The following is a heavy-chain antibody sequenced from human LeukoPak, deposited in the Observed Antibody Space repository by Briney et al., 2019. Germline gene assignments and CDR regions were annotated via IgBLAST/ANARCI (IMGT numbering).Heavy chain of an antibody. CDR3: ARSSGSRYYIDY. Sequence: SETLSLTCAVSGGSISTYYWTWIRQPPGKRLEWIGFIHYTGSTNYNPSLKSRVTISVDTSKNQFSLKLNSVTAADTAVYYCARSSGSRYYIDYWGQGTLVTVSS. D-gene: IGHD1-26*01. J-gene: IGHJ4*02. CDR1: GGSISTYY. V-gene: IGHV4-59*01. CDR2: IHYTGST.